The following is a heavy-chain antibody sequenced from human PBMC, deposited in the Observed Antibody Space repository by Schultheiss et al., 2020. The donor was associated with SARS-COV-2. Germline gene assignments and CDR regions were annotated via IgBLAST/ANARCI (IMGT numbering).Heavy chain of an antibody. CDR3: ARASGIVGAFDY. CDR1: GGSFSGYY. D-gene: IGHD1-26*01. V-gene: IGHV4-34*01. CDR2: INHSGST. J-gene: IGHJ4*02. Sequence: SETLSLTCAVYGGSFSGYYWSWIRQSPGKGLEWLGEINHSGSTNLNPSLKSRVTISVDTSKNQFSLKLTSVTAADTAVYYCARASGIVGAFDYWGQGTLVTVSS.